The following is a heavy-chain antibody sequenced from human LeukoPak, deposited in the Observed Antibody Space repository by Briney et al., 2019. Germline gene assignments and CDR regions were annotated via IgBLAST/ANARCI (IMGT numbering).Heavy chain of an antibody. CDR3: ATDLLGYCSSTSCYRGAFDI. D-gene: IGHD2-2*02. J-gene: IGHJ3*02. CDR1: GYTLTELS. V-gene: IGHV1-24*01. Sequence: ASVKVSCKVSGYTLTELSMHWVRQAPGKGLEWMGGFDPEDGETIYAQKFQGRVTMTEDTSTDTAYMELSSLRSEDTAVYYCATDLLGYCSSTSCYRGAFDIWGQGTTVTVSS. CDR2: FDPEDGET.